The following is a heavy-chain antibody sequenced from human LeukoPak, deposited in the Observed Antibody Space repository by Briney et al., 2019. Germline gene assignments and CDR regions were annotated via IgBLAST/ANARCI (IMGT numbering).Heavy chain of an antibody. CDR1: GGSISSGDYY. CDR3: AREGQQLADAFDI. J-gene: IGHJ3*02. D-gene: IGHD6-13*01. Sequence: SQTLSLTCTVSGGSISSGDYYWSWIRQPPGKGLEWIGYIYYSGNTYYNPSLKSRVSISVDTSKSQFSLKLSSVTAADTAVYYCAREGQQLADAFDIWGQGTMVTVSS. V-gene: IGHV4-30-4*01. CDR2: IYYSGNT.